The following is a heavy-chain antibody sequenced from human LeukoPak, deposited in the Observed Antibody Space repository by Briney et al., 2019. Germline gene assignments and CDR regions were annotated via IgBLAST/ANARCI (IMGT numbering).Heavy chain of an antibody. CDR1: GFTFSSYE. Sequence: GGSLRLSCAASGFTFSSYEMNWVRQAPGKGLEWVSYISSSGSAIYYADSVKGRFTISRDNAKNSLYLQMNSLRAEDTAVYYCVSEGYGGNSDAFDIWGQGTMVTVS. CDR2: ISSSGSAI. J-gene: IGHJ3*02. V-gene: IGHV3-48*03. D-gene: IGHD4-23*01. CDR3: VSEGYGGNSDAFDI.